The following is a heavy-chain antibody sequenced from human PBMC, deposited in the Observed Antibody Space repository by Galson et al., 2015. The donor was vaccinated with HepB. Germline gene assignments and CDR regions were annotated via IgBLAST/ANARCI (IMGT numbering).Heavy chain of an antibody. J-gene: IGHJ4*02. D-gene: IGHD3-3*01. CDR1: GFSFSNYA. Sequence: SLRLSCAASGFSFSNYAMDWVRQAPGKGLEWVAIISYDGSNKYYADSVKGRFTISRDNSQNTVYLQMNSLRAEDTAMYYCARGADYDFPSYYFDYWGQGTLVTVSS. CDR2: ISYDGSNK. CDR3: ARGADYDFPSYYFDY. V-gene: IGHV3-30-3*01.